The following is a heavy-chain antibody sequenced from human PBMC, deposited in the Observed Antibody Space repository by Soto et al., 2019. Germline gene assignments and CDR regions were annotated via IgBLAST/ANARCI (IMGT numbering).Heavy chain of an antibody. J-gene: IGHJ4*02. D-gene: IGHD4-17*01. Sequence: QITLKESGPTLVKPTQPLTLTCTFSGFSLSTSGVGVGWIRQPPGKALEWLAVIYWDDSKHYSPSLKSRLTITKDTSKNQVVLTMTNMDPVDTATYYCAHKGGGDYIIDYWGQGTLVTVSS. CDR2: IYWDDSK. CDR1: GFSLSTSGVG. V-gene: IGHV2-5*02. CDR3: AHKGGGDYIIDY.